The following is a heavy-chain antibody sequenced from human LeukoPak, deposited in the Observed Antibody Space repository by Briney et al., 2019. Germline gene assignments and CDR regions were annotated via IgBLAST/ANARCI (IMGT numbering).Heavy chain of an antibody. CDR3: ARSKVQFGYSYGYEWGY. Sequence: ASVKVSCKASGYTFVGYFMHWVRQAPGQGLEWMGWINPNNGGTNYAQKFQDWVTMTRDTSTSTVYMEVSSLRAEDTAVYYCARSKVQFGYSYGYEWGYWGQGTLVTVSS. D-gene: IGHD5-18*01. CDR1: GYTFVGYF. V-gene: IGHV1-2*04. J-gene: IGHJ4*02. CDR2: INPNNGGT.